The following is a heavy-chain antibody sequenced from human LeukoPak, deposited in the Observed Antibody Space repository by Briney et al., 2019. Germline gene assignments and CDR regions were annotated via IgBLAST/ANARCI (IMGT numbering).Heavy chain of an antibody. Sequence: SETLSLTCAVYGVSFDDYYWSWVRQTPGKGLEWIGEINHSGYTNDSPSLKSRVTLSIDTSRKQCSLNLRSVTVADTGIYYCTRMTAGHDYWGQGTLVTVSS. V-gene: IGHV4-34*01. J-gene: IGHJ4*02. CDR2: INHSGYT. CDR3: TRMTAGHDY. CDR1: GVSFDDYY. D-gene: IGHD2-21*02.